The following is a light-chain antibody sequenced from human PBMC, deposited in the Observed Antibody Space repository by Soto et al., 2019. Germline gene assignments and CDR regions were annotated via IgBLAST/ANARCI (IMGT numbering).Light chain of an antibody. CDR1: QSVSSSY. CDR2: GAS. J-gene: IGKJ3*01. V-gene: IGKV3-20*01. CDR3: QQYRT. Sequence: EIVLTQSPVTLSLSPGERATLSCRTSQSVSSSYLAWYQQKPGQAPRLLIYGASSRATGIPDRFSGSGSGTDFTLTISRLEPEDFAVYYWQQYRTFGPGNKVDIK.